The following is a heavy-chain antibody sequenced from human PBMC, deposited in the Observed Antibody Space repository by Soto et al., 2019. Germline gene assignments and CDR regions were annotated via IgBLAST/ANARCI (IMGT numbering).Heavy chain of an antibody. CDR3: AKGSPYPVPSQPSSSSWYFVY. V-gene: IGHV3-30*18. J-gene: IGHJ4*02. CDR1: GFTFSSYG. Sequence: QVQLVESGGGVVQPGRSLRLSCAASGFTFSSYGMHWVRQAPGKGLEWVAVISYDGSNKYYADSVKGRFTISRDNSKNTLYLQMTSLRAEDTAVYYCAKGSPYPVPSQPSSSSWYFVYWGQGTLVTVSS. CDR2: ISYDGSNK. D-gene: IGHD6-13*01.